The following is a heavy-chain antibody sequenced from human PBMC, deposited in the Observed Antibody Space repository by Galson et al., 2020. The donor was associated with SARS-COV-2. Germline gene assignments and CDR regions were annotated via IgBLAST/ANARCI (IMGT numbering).Heavy chain of an antibody. V-gene: IGHV3-30*04. CDR1: GFTFSTYA. Sequence: SLKNSCAASGFTFSTYAMYCIRQAPGKALEWVTVLSNDGSDKYYADSVKCRFTISRDNSKNKLYLQMNSLRTEDTAVYYCARELKASGWYVDYWCQGTLVTVSS. D-gene: IGHD6-19*01. CDR2: LSNDGSDK. J-gene: IGHJ4*02. CDR3: ARELKASGWYVDY.